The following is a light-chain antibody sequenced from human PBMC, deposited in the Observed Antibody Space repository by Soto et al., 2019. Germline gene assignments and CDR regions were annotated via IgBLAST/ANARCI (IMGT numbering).Light chain of an antibody. J-gene: IGLJ1*01. Sequence: QAVVTQPPSASGTPGQRVTISCSGSSSNIGTNIVNWYQQLPGTAPKLLIYSNHQRPSGVPDRFSGSKSGTSASLAISGLQSEDEADYYCAARDDSLNGQVFGTGTKLTVL. V-gene: IGLV1-44*01. CDR3: AARDDSLNGQV. CDR1: SSNIGTNI. CDR2: SNH.